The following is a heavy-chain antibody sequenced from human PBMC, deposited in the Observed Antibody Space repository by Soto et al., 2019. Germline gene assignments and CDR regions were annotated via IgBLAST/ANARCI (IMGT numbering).Heavy chain of an antibody. V-gene: IGHV4-34*01. J-gene: IGHJ3*02. Sequence: SETLSLTCAVYGGSFSGYYWSWIRQPPGKGLEWIGEINNSGSTNYNPSLKSRVTISVDTSKNQFSMKLSSVTAADTAVYYCARGALRITMVRRPCGAFDIWGQGTMVTVSS. CDR1: GGSFSGYY. D-gene: IGHD3-10*01. CDR2: INNSGST. CDR3: ARGALRITMVRRPCGAFDI.